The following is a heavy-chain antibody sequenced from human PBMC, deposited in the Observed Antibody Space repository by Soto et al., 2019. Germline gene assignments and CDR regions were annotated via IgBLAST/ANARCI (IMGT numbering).Heavy chain of an antibody. V-gene: IGHV5-51*01. Sequence: PGESLKISCKGSGYIFTGYWIGWVRQLPGKGLEWMGIIYTGDSDTRYSSSFQGQVTISADKSINTAYLQWSILKVSDSAMYFCARLLAYCGGDCFRFDYWGQGTLVTVSS. CDR1: GYIFTGYW. CDR2: IYTGDSDT. J-gene: IGHJ4*02. CDR3: ARLLAYCGGDCFRFDY. D-gene: IGHD2-21*02.